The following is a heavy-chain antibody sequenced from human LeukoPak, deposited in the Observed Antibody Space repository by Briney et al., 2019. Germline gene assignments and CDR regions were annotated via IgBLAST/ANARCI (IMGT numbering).Heavy chain of an antibody. CDR3: ARVVPYCSSTSCYEVDY. D-gene: IGHD2-2*01. CDR1: GFTFSSYS. V-gene: IGHV3-21*01. Sequence: GGSLRLSCAASGFTFSSYSMNWVRQAPGKGLEWVSSISSSSSYIYYADSVKGRFTISRDNAKNSLYLQMNSLRAEDTAVYYCARVVPYCSSTSCYEVDYWGQGTLVTVSS. CDR2: ISSSSSYI. J-gene: IGHJ4*02.